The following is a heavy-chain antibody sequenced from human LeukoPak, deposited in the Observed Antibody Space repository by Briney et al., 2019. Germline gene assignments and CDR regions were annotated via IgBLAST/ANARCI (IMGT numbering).Heavy chain of an antibody. V-gene: IGHV1-18*01. CDR1: GYTFTSYV. CDR3: ARGEQDSAFDI. Sequence: SVTVSCKSSGYTFTSYVISGVRQAPGQGLEWMGWISAYNGNTNHAQKLQGRGTITTDTSTSKAYMELRSLRSDDTAVYYCARGEQDSAFDIWGQGTMVTVSS. J-gene: IGHJ3*02. CDR2: ISAYNGNT. D-gene: IGHD2-15*01.